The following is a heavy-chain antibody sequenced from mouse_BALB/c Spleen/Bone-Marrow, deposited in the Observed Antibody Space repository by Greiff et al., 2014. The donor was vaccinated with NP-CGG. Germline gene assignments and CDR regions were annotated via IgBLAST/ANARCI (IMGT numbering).Heavy chain of an antibody. Sequence: SGGGLVKPGGSLKLSCAASGFTFSSYAMSWVRRTPEKRLEWVATINSGGSYTYYPDSVKGRFTISRDNAKNTLYLQMSSLRSEDTAMYYCARGDWDEAMDYWGQGTSVTVST. CDR1: GFTFSSYA. J-gene: IGHJ4*01. CDR2: INSGGSYT. D-gene: IGHD4-1*01. CDR3: ARGDWDEAMDY. V-gene: IGHV5-9-3*01.